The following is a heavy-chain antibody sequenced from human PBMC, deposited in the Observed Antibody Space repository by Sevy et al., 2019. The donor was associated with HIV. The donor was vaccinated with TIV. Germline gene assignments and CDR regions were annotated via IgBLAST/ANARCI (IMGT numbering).Heavy chain of an antibody. CDR1: GFTFSIYA. CDR2: ISGSGGGT. D-gene: IGHD3-16*01. V-gene: IGHV3-23*01. J-gene: IGHJ4*02. CDR3: AKDLTLGDVGGDFDY. Sequence: GGSLRLSCAASGFTFSIYAMSWARQAPGKVLEWVSGISGSGGGTYYADSVKGRFTISRDNSKNSLYLLMHILRAEDAAVYYCAKDLTLGDVGGDFDYWGQGTLVTVSS.